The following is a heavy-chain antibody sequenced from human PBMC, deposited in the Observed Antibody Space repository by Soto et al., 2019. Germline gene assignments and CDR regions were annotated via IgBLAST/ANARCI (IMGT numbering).Heavy chain of an antibody. J-gene: IGHJ5*02. CDR1: GGTFSSYA. CDR2: IIPIFGTA. V-gene: IGHV1-69*13. Sequence: SVKVSCKASGGTFSSYAISWVQQAPGQGLEWMGGIIPIFGTANYAQKFQGRVTITADESTSTAYMELSSLRSEDTAVYYCASSFPPDYYDSSGYYTWFDPWGQGTLVTVSS. D-gene: IGHD3-22*01. CDR3: ASSFPPDYYDSSGYYTWFDP.